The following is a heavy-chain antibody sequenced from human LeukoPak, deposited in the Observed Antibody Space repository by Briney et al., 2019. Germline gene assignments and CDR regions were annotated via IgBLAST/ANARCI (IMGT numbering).Heavy chain of an antibody. CDR3: ASGGVGAFFDY. CDR1: GGSFSGYY. D-gene: IGHD1-26*01. V-gene: IGHV4-34*01. J-gene: IGHJ4*02. CDR2: INHSGST. Sequence: SETLSLTCAVYGGSFSGYYWSWIRQPPGKGLEWIGEINHSGSTNYNPSLKSRVTISVDTSKNQFSLKLSSVTAADTAVYYYASGGVGAFFDYWGQGTLVTVSS.